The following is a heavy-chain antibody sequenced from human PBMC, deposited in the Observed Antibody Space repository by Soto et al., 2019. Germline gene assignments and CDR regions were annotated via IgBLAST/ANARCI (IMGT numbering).Heavy chain of an antibody. D-gene: IGHD1-26*01. CDR3: AKGLDSGSYYVYSYYGMDV. CDR1: GFTFSSYG. CDR2: ISYDGSNK. V-gene: IGHV3-30*18. J-gene: IGHJ6*02. Sequence: QVQLVESGGGVVQPGRSLRLSCAASGFTFSSYGMHWVRQAPGKGLECVAVISYDGSNKYYADSVKGRFTISRDNSKNTLYLQMNSLRAEDTAVYYCAKGLDSGSYYVYSYYGMDVWGQGTTVTVSS.